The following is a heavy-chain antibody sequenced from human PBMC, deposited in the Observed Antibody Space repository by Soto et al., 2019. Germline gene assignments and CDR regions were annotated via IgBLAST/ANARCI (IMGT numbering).Heavy chain of an antibody. CDR2: IIPIFGTA. J-gene: IGHJ4*02. CDR3: ARAVVGYYDSSGYYYFDY. V-gene: IGHV1-69*13. Sequence: SVKVSCKASGGTFSSYAISWVRQAPGQGLEWMGGIIPIFGTANYAQKFQGRVTITADESTSTAYMELSSLRSEDTAVYYCARAVVGYYDSSGYYYFDYWGQGTLVTVSS. D-gene: IGHD3-22*01. CDR1: GGTFSSYA.